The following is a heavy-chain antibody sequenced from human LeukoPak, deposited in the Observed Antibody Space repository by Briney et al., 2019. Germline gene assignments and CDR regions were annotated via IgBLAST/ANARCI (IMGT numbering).Heavy chain of an antibody. CDR2: IRSKANSYAT. D-gene: IGHD1-26*01. J-gene: IGHJ4*02. CDR1: GFTFSCSA. CDR3: TRRGSSYYFDY. Sequence: PGGSLRLSCAASGFTFSCSAMPWVRQASGKGLEWVGRIRSKANSYATAYAASVKGRFTISRDDSKNTAYLQMNSLKTEDTAVYYCTRRGSSYYFDYWGQGTLVTVSS. V-gene: IGHV3-73*01.